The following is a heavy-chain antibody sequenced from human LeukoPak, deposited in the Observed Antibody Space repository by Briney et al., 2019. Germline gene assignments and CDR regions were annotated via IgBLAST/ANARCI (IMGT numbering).Heavy chain of an antibody. V-gene: IGHV1-24*01. CDR3: ATEIVGATGNWFDP. D-gene: IGHD1-26*01. CDR2: FDPEDGET. Sequence: ASVTVSFTVSGYTLTELSMHWVRQAPGKGLEWMGGFDPEDGETIYAQKFQGRGTMTEDTSTDTAYMELSSLRSEDTAVYYCATEIVGATGNWFDPWGQGTLVTVSS. J-gene: IGHJ5*02. CDR1: GYTLTELS.